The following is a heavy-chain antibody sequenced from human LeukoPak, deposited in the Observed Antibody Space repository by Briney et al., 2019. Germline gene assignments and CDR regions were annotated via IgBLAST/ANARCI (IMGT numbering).Heavy chain of an antibody. D-gene: IGHD2-8*02. J-gene: IGHJ4*02. V-gene: IGHV3-74*01. CDR3: ARDAAWSPFY. Sequence: GGSLRLSCVASGFTFSGYWIHWVRQAPGMGLVWVSRLNSDGTTINYADSVKGRFTISRDDSKHMLFLQMNSLRADDTGVYYCARDAAWSPFYWGQGTLVTVSS. CDR1: GFTFSGYW. CDR2: LNSDGTTI.